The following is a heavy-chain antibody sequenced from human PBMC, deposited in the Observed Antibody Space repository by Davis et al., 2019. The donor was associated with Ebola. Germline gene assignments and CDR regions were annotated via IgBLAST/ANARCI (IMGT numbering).Heavy chain of an antibody. CDR2: ISGSGGST. CDR3: AKGYSSSWYWWFDP. D-gene: IGHD6-13*01. Sequence: GESLKISCEASGFSFEDHGMSWVRQAPGKGLEWVSAISGSGGSTYYADSVKGRFTISRDNSKNTLYLQMNSLRAEDTAVYYCAKGYSSSWYWWFDPWGQGTLVTVSS. J-gene: IGHJ5*02. V-gene: IGHV3-23*01. CDR1: GFSFEDHG.